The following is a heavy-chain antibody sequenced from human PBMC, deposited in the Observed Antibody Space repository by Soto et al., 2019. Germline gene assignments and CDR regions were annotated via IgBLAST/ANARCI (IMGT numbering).Heavy chain of an antibody. J-gene: IGHJ3*02. V-gene: IGHV1-2*04. CDR2: INPNSGGT. D-gene: IGHD2-2*01. Sequence: ASVKVSCKASGYTFTGYYMHWVRQAPGQGLEWMGWINPNSGGTNYAQKFQGWVTMTRDTSISTAYMELSRLRSDDTAVYYCARMGCSSTSCYLLYGDDAIDSWGQGTRVTVAS. CDR1: GYTFTGYY. CDR3: ARMGCSSTSCYLLYGDDAIDS.